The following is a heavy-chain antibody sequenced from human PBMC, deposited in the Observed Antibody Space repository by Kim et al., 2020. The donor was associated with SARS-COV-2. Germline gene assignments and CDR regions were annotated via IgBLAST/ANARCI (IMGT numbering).Heavy chain of an antibody. J-gene: IGHJ6*02. CDR1: GFPFSDYY. CDR2: ISSSGSTI. CDR3: ARILSLTYYYGMDV. Sequence: GGSLRLSCAASGFPFSDYYMNWIRQAPGKGLEWVSYISSSGSTIYYADSVKGRFTISRDNAKKSLYLQMNSLRAEDTAVYYCARILSLTYYYGMDVWGQGTTVTVSS. V-gene: IGHV3-11*04. D-gene: IGHD7-27*01.